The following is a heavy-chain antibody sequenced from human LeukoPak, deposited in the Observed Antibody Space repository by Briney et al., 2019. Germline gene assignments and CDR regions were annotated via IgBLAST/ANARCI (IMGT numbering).Heavy chain of an antibody. D-gene: IGHD6-13*01. CDR3: ARGGIAAAKYFQH. J-gene: IGHJ1*01. CDR2: IYYSGST. CDR1: GGSISSGGYY. Sequence: PSETLSLTCTVSGGSISSGGYYWSWLRQHPGTGLEWIGYIYYSGSTYYNPSLKSRVTISVDTSKNQFSLKLSSVTAADTAVYYCARGGIAAAKYFQHWGQGTLVTVSS. V-gene: IGHV4-31*03.